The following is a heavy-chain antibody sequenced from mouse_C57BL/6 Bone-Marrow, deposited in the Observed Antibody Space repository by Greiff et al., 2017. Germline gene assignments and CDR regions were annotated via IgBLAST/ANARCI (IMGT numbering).Heavy chain of an antibody. CDR3: ARDLLWSFDY. CDR2: ISYDGSN. J-gene: IGHJ2*01. V-gene: IGHV3-6*01. Sequence: EVQLQQSGPGLVKPSQSLSLTCSVTGYSITSGYYWNWIRQFPGNKLEWMGYISYDGSNNYNPSLKNRISITRDTSKNQFFLKLNSVTTEDTATXYCARDLLWSFDYWGQGTTLTVSS. CDR1: GYSITSGYY. D-gene: IGHD2-10*01.